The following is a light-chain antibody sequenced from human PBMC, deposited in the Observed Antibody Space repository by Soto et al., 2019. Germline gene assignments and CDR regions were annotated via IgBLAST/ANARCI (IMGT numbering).Light chain of an antibody. Sequence: DIPMTQSPSSLSASVGDRVTITCRASQSISSYLNWYQQKPGKAPKLLIYAASSLQSGVPSRFSGSGSGTDFTLTISSLQPEDFATYYCQQRYSTPYTFGQGTKLVIK. J-gene: IGKJ2*01. CDR1: QSISSY. CDR3: QQRYSTPYT. V-gene: IGKV1-39*01. CDR2: AAS.